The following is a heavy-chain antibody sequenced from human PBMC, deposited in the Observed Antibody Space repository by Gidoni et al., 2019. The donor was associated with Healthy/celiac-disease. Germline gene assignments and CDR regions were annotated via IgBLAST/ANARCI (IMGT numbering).Heavy chain of an antibody. Sequence: EVQLLESGGGSVQPGGSLRLSGAVSGFPFSNYAMNWVRQAPGQGLAWVSAISPAGGSPYYADSVKGRFTISRDNSKNTLFLEMNNLRAEDTAVYYCTRDGKFRTDGFDVWGPGSMVTVSS. CDR1: GFPFSNYA. D-gene: IGHD1-26*01. J-gene: IGHJ3*01. V-gene: IGHV3-23*01. CDR2: ISPAGGSP. CDR3: TRDGKFRTDGFDV.